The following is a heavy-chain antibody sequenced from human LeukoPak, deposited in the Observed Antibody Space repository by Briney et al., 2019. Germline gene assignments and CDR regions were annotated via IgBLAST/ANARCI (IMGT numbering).Heavy chain of an antibody. CDR2: MNPNSGNT. Sequence: GASVKVSCKASGYTFTSYDINWVRQATGQGLEWMGWMNPNSGNTGYAQKFQGRVTMTRNTSISTAYMELSGLRSEDTAVYYCARVRRYCSGGSCYSWAFDIWGQGTMVTVSS. D-gene: IGHD2-15*01. CDR1: GYTFTSYD. CDR3: ARVRRYCSGGSCYSWAFDI. J-gene: IGHJ3*02. V-gene: IGHV1-8*01.